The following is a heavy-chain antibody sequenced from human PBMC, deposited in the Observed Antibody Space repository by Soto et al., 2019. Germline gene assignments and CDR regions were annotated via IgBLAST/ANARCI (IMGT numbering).Heavy chain of an antibody. V-gene: IGHV4-31*03. CDR1: GDSMNSDDSY. J-gene: IGHJ4*02. CDR3: ARDKYGSGYYFDS. D-gene: IGHD1-1*01. CDR2: ILDRGTT. Sequence: SETLSLTCTVSGDSMNSDDSYWTWIRQHPGMGLEWIGYILDRGTTYYNPSLKSRVTISVDTSKNQFSLKLRTVTAADTAVYFCARDKYGSGYYFDSWGQGTMVTVSS.